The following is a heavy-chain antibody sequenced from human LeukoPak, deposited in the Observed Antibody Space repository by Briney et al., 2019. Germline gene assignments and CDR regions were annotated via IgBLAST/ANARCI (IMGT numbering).Heavy chain of an antibody. Sequence: PSQTLSLTCTVSGGSISRGSSYWNWIRQPAGKGLEWIGRVYSNGSPDYNPSLKSRVTISIDTSKNQFSLKLTSVTAADSAVYCCARGVNSIAAHYFDYWGQGTLVTVSS. CDR3: ARGVNSIAAHYFDY. D-gene: IGHD6-25*01. CDR1: GGSISRGSSY. CDR2: VYSNGSP. J-gene: IGHJ4*02. V-gene: IGHV4-61*02.